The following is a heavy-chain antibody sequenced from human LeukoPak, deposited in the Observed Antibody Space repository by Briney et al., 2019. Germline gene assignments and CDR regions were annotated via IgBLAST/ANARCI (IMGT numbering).Heavy chain of an antibody. CDR2: MNPNSGNT. CDR3: ARLGEYSNWFAP. J-gene: IGHJ5*02. V-gene: IGHV1-8*01. CDR1: GYTFISYD. D-gene: IGHD3-16*01. Sequence: ASVSVSCKASGYTFISYDINWVRQATGQGLEWMGWMNPNSGNTGYAQKFQGRVTMTRSTSINTAYMELSSLTSDDTAVYYCARLGEYSNWFAPWGERPLVIVSS.